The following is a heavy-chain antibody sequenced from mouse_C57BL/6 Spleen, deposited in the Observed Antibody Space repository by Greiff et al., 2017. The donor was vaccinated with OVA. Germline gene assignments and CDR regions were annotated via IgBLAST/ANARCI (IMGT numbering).Heavy chain of an antibody. J-gene: IGHJ2*01. CDR1: GFTFSSYG. Sequence: EVHLVESGGDLVKPGGSLKLSCAASGFTFSSYGMSWVRQTPDKRLDWVATISSGGSYTYYPDSVKGRFTISRDNTKNTLYLQMSSLKSEDTAMYYCARQKTGTDFDYWGQGTTLTVSS. D-gene: IGHD4-1*01. CDR3: ARQKTGTDFDY. CDR2: ISSGGSYT. V-gene: IGHV5-6*01.